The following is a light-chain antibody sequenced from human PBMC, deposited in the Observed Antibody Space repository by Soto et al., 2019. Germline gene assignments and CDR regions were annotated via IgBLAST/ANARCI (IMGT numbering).Light chain of an antibody. CDR1: QTISSW. CDR3: QQHNNSPWT. J-gene: IGKJ1*01. V-gene: IGKV1-5*03. CDR2: KAS. Sequence: DIQMTQSPSTLSGSVGDRVTITCRASQTISSWLAWYQQKPGKAPKLLIYKASTLKSGVPSRFSGSGSGTEFTLIISGLQPDDFATYYCQQHNNSPWTFGQGTKVDIK.